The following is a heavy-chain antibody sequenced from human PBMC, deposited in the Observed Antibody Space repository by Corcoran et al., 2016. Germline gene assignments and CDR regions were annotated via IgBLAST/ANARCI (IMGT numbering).Heavy chain of an antibody. CDR3: ARGDTTVTTPNYYYYGMDV. V-gene: IGHV1-3*01. D-gene: IGHD4-17*01. CDR1: GYTFTSYA. CDR2: INAGNGNT. Sequence: QVQLVQSGAEVKKPGASVKVSCKASGYTFTSYAMHWVRQAPGQRLEWMGWINAGNGNTKYSQKFQGRVTITRDTSASTAYMELSSLRSEDTAVYYCARGDTTVTTPNYYYYGMDVWGQGTMVTVSS. J-gene: IGHJ6*02.